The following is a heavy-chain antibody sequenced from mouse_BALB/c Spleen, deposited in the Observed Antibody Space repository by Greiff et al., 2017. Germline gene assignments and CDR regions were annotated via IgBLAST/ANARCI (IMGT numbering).Heavy chain of an antibody. J-gene: IGHJ4*01. Sequence: QVHVKQSGAELARPGASVKLSCKASGYTFTSYWMQWVKQRPGQGLEWIGAIYPGDGDTRYTQKFKGKATLTADKSSSTAYMQLSSLASEDSAVYYCARSGNGNYEGDYWGQGTSVTVSS. V-gene: IGHV1-87*01. CDR1: GYTFTSYW. D-gene: IGHD2-1*01. CDR2: IYPGDGDT. CDR3: ARSGNGNYEGDY.